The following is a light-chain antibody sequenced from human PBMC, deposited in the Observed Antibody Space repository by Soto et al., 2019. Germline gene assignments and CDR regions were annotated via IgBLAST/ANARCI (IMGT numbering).Light chain of an antibody. Sequence: SALAQPASVSGSPGQSITISCTGTSSDVGGYNYVSWYQQHPGKAPKLMIYEVRNRPSGISNRFSGSKSGNTASLTISGLQAEDVADHYCTSYTSSSPYVFGTGTKVTVL. CDR1: SSDVGGYNY. V-gene: IGLV2-14*01. J-gene: IGLJ1*01. CDR2: EVR. CDR3: TSYTSSSPYV.